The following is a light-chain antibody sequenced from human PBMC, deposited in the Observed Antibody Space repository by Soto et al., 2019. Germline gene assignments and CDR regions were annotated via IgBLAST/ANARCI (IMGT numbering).Light chain of an antibody. CDR1: QSINNSF. CDR2: GAS. J-gene: IGKJ4*01. Sequence: EILLTQSPGNLSLSPGDRATLSCRSSQSINNSFLACYQQRPGQTPRLLNYGASIRATDIPDRFSGSGSGTDFNLTISSLEPEYFAVYFCQQYGRLPLSFGGGTKVEIK. CDR3: QQYGRLPLS. V-gene: IGKV3-20*01.